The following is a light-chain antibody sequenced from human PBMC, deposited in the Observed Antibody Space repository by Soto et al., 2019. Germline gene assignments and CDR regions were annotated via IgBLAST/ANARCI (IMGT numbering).Light chain of an antibody. Sequence: DIQMTQSPSSLSPSVGDRVTITCQASHDIRKYLNWYQQKPGRAPKLLIYGASNLETGVPSRFSGSGYGTDFIFTISSLQPEDIATYSCQHYDNLPPFTFGPGTKVAIK. CDR2: GAS. V-gene: IGKV1-33*01. CDR3: QHYDNLPPFT. CDR1: HDIRKY. J-gene: IGKJ3*01.